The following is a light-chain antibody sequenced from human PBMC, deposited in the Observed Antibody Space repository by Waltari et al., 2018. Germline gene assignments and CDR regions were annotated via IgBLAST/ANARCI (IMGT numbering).Light chain of an antibody. Sequence: QSVLTQPPSASGTPGQRVTISCSGSNSNIGSNTVNWYQHLPGTAPKLLIYNNNHRPSGFPNRFSASKSGTSASLAISGLLSEDEGDYYCAGWDDSLNGVVFGGGTKLTVL. V-gene: IGLV1-44*01. CDR3: AGWDDSLNGVV. CDR1: NSNIGSNT. CDR2: NNN. J-gene: IGLJ2*01.